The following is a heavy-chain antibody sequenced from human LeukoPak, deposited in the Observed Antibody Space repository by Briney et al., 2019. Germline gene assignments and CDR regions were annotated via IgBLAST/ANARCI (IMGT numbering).Heavy chain of an antibody. CDR2: IIPTLGIA. CDR1: GGTFSSHA. Sequence: ASVKVSCKASGGTFSSHAISWVRQAPGQGLEWMGRIIPTLGIANYAQKFQGRVTITADTSTSTAYMELRSLRSEDTAVYYCAREPSAAGEREEIRDYYYGMDVWGQGTTVTVSS. D-gene: IGHD1-1*01. J-gene: IGHJ6*02. V-gene: IGHV1-69*04. CDR3: AREPSAAGEREEIRDYYYGMDV.